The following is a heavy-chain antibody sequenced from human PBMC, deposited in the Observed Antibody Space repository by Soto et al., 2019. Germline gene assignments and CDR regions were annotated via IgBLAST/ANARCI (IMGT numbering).Heavy chain of an antibody. CDR1: GGSIFSSY. CDR2: VYYSGST. Sequence: KTSETLSLTCTVSGGSIFSSYWTWIRQPPGKGLEWIGNVYYSGSTNYNPSLKSRITISVDTSKNQFSLNLSSVTAADTAVYYCARVPAAPSWFDPWGQGTLVTVS. V-gene: IGHV4-59*01. CDR3: ARVPAAPSWFDP. J-gene: IGHJ5*02. D-gene: IGHD2-15*01.